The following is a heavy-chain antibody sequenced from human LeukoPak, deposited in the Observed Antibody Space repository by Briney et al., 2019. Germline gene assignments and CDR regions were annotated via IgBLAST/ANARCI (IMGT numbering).Heavy chain of an antibody. CDR1: RIISSSST. CDR3: TTHLGPADYPGGAY. D-gene: IGHD3-16*01. Sequence: PRGCLRDSSSATRIISSSSTLKWVRQTPRKRLRCVANIVIISRDMDYADEGRGRLTISRANLKNTRFLKMNTLTANDTAVYICTTHLGPADYPGGAYWGQGTLVTVSS. V-gene: IGHV3-21*01. CDR2: IVIISRDM. J-gene: IGHJ4*02.